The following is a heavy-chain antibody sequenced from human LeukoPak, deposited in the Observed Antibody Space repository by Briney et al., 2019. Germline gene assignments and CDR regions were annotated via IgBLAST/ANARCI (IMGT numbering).Heavy chain of an antibody. J-gene: IGHJ4*02. CDR3: AREGGYSYGLIDY. CDR1: GFTYSDYY. CDR2: ISSSSVYT. V-gene: IGHV3-11*06. Sequence: GGSLRLSCTASGFTYSDYYMSRIRQAPGKGLEWVSYISSSSVYTDYADSVKGRFTISRDNGKNSLFLQMNSLRAEDTAVYYCAREGGYSYGLIDYWGQGTLVTVSS. D-gene: IGHD5-18*01.